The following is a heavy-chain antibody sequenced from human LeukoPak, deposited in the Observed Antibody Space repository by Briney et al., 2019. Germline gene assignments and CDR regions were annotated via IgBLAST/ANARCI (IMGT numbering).Heavy chain of an antibody. CDR1: GYTFTTYW. CDR2: IYPGDSDT. J-gene: IGHJ4*02. D-gene: IGHD3-9*01. Sequence: GESLKISCKGFGYTFTTYWIGWVHQMPWKGLEWMGIIYPGDSDTRYSPSFKGQVTISADKSISTAYLQWSRLKASATAMYYCTRGTTINDYWGQGTLVTVSS. CDR3: TRGTTINDY. V-gene: IGHV5-51*07.